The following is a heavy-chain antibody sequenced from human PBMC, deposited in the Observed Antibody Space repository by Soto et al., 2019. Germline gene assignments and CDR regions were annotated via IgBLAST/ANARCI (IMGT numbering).Heavy chain of an antibody. J-gene: IGHJ5*02. CDR3: AKHSIFGVVTHYFAP. Sequence: EVQLLESGGTLVQPGGSLRLSCVVSGFSFSSYAVGWVRQAPGKGLEWVSSISGSGGDTYYGDSVKGRFTISRDNSKNTLYLEANSLTAEDTAVYYCAKHSIFGVVTHYFAPWGQGTLVTVSS. CDR2: ISGSGGDT. V-gene: IGHV3-23*01. D-gene: IGHD3-3*01. CDR1: GFSFSSYA.